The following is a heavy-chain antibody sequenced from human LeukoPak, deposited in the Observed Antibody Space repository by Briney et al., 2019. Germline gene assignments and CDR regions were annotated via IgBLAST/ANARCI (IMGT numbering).Heavy chain of an antibody. V-gene: IGHV3-21*01. J-gene: IGHJ4*02. D-gene: IGHD2-15*01. CDR2: ISSSSSYI. CDR1: GFTFSSYS. CDR3: ASIYCSGGSCYSAFDY. Sequence: PGGSLRLSCAASGFTFSSYSMNWVRQAPGKGLEWVSSISSSSSYIYYADSVKGRFTISRDNAKNSLYLQMNSLRAEDTAVYYCASIYCSGGSCYSAFDYWGQGTLVTVSS.